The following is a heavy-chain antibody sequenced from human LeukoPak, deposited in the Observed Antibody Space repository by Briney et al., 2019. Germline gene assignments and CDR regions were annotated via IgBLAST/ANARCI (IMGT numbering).Heavy chain of an antibody. D-gene: IGHD3-10*01. J-gene: IGHJ4*02. CDR3: GRHGGGSGSPLHD. Sequence: SETLSLTCTVSGGSLSSDYWSCIPHPPGKGLEWIWFIYYNGYTNYNPSLKSRVPISVVTSKNQFSLNLRSVTAADTAVYYCGRHGGGSGSPLHDWGQGTLVTVSS. CDR2: IYYNGYT. V-gene: IGHV4-59*08. CDR1: GGSLSSDY.